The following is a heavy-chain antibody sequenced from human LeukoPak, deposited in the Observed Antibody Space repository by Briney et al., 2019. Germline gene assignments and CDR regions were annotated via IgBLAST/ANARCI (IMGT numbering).Heavy chain of an antibody. CDR2: ISSSSSYI. J-gene: IGHJ6*04. D-gene: IGHD3-9*01. CDR1: GLTFSSYS. V-gene: IGHV3-21*01. CDR3: ARDGGRVRYFDSYYYYGMDV. Sequence: GGSLRLSCAASGLTFSSYSMNWVRQAPGKGLEWVSSISSSSSYIYYADSVKGRFTISRDNAKNSLYLQMNSLRAEDTAVYYCARDGGRVRYFDSYYYYGMDVWGKGTTVTVSS.